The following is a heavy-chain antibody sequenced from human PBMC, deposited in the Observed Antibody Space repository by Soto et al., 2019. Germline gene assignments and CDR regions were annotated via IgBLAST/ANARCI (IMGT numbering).Heavy chain of an antibody. CDR2: IRSKAYGGTT. J-gene: IGHJ4*02. V-gene: IGHV3-49*03. Sequence: GGSLRLSCTASGFTFGDYAMSWFRQAPGKGLEWVGFIRSKAYGGTTEYAASVKGRFTISRDDSKSIAYLQMNSLKTEDTAVYYCTRASPFKFGELLNFDYWGQGTLVTVSS. CDR3: TRASPFKFGELLNFDY. D-gene: IGHD3-10*01. CDR1: GFTFGDYA.